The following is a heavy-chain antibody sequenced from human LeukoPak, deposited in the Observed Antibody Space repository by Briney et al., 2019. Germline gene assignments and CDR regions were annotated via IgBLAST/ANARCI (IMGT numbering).Heavy chain of an antibody. J-gene: IGHJ6*02. CDR2: IYYSGST. CDR1: GGSISSSSYY. CDR3: ARRLVRDTYYYYYGMDV. D-gene: IGHD3-10*01. V-gene: IGHV4-39*01. Sequence: SETLSLTCTVSGGSISSSSYYWGWIRQPPGKGLEWIGSIYYSGSTYYNPSLKSRVTISVDTSKNQFSLKLSSVTAADTAVYYCARRLVRDTYYYYYGMDVWGQGTTVTVSS.